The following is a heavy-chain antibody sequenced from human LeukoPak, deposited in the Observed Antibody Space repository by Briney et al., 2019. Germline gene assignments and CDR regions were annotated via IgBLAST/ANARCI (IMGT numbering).Heavy chain of an antibody. CDR3: ASRGSTWYQDY. J-gene: IGHJ4*02. V-gene: IGHV5-51*01. D-gene: IGHD6-13*01. CDR2: IYPGDSDT. CDR1: EYSFSSYW. Sequence: GESLKISCKGSEYSFSSYWIGWVRQMPGKGLEWMGIIYPGDSDTRYSPSFQGQVTISADNSISTTYLQWSSLKASDTAIYYCASRGSTWYQDYWGQGTLVTVSS.